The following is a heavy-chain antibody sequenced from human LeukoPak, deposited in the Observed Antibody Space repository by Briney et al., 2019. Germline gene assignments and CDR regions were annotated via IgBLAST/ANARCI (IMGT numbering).Heavy chain of an antibody. CDR2: ISRNGGNA. D-gene: IGHD4-23*01. CDR3: ARVKVSGGFDI. CDR1: GFIFSTYA. V-gene: IGHV3-64*01. Sequence: AGGSLRLSCAASGFIFSTYAMHWVRQAPGKGLEFVSAISRNGGNAYYANSVKGRFTISRDNSKNTLYLQMGSLRADDMAVYYCARVKVSGGFDIWGQGTMVTVSS. J-gene: IGHJ3*02.